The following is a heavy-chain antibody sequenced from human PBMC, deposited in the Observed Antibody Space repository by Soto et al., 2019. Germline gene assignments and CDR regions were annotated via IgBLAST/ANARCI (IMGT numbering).Heavy chain of an antibody. CDR2: IIPIFGTA. D-gene: IGHD2-15*01. J-gene: IGHJ6*02. CDR3: ARDRSVVVVAAPTYYYYGMDV. CDR1: GGTFSSYA. V-gene: IGHV1-69*13. Sequence: ASVKVSCKASGGTFSSYAISWVRQAPGQGLEWMGGIIPIFGTANYAQKFQGRVTITADESTSTAYMELSSLRSEDTAVYYCARDRSVVVVAAPTYYYYGMDVWGQGTTVTVSS.